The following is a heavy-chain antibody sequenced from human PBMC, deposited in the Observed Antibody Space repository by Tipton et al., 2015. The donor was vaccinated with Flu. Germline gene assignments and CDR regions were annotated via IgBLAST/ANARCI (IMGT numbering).Heavy chain of an antibody. J-gene: IGHJ4*02. D-gene: IGHD3-22*01. CDR3: GRYDCSVYYYYFDY. CDR2: IYYSETT. V-gene: IGHV4-31*03. CDR1: GASISMGYY. Sequence: TLSLTCNVSGASISMGYYWSWIRQLPGKGLEWLGYIYYSETTYYNPSLESRFSLSVDTSKNQFSLRLSSVTAADTAVYYCGRYDCSVYYYYFDYWGQGTLVTVSS.